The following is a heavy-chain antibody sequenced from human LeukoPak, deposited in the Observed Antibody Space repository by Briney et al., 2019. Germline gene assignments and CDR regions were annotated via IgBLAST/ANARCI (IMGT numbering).Heavy chain of an antibody. CDR2: ISYDGSNK. J-gene: IGHJ4*02. Sequence: GGSLRLSCAASGFTFSSYAMHWVRQAPGKGLEWVAVISYDGSNKYYADSVKGRFTISRDNSKNTLYLQMNSLRAEDTAVYYCVRDGSPEIYYFDYWGQGTLVTVSS. CDR3: VRDGSPEIYYFDY. CDR1: GFTFSSYA. D-gene: IGHD3-10*01. V-gene: IGHV3-30*04.